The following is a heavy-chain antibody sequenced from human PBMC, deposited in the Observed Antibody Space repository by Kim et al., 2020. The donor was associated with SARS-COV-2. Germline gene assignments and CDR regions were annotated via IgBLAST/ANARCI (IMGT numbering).Heavy chain of an antibody. D-gene: IGHD3-22*01. J-gene: IGHJ4*02. V-gene: IGHV3-11*01. CDR3: ARVRNYYDSSGPKTPSPYFDY. CDR2: ISSSGSTI. Sequence: GGSLRLSCAASGFTFSDYYMSWIRQAPGKGLEWVSYISSSGSTIYYADSVKGRFTISRDNAKNSLYLQMNSLRAEDTAVYYCARVRNYYDSSGPKTPSPYFDYWGQGTLVTVSS. CDR1: GFTFSDYY.